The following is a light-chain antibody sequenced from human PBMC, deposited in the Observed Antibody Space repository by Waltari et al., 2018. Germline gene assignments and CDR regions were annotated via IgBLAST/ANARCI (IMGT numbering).Light chain of an antibody. CDR3: QQRRNWPLT. CDR1: QSVGTY. Sequence: EIVLTQSPAILSFSSGERATLSCRASQSVGTYLAWYQQRPGQSPRLLISDASYRATGIPARFSGSGSETDFTLTISSLQPEDFAVYYCQQRRNWPLTFGGGTRVQI. CDR2: DAS. V-gene: IGKV3-11*01. J-gene: IGKJ4*01.